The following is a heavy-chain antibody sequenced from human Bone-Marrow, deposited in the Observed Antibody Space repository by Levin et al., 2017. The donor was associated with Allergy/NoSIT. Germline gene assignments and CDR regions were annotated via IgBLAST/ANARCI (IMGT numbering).Heavy chain of an antibody. J-gene: IGHJ4*02. V-gene: IGHV3-23*01. D-gene: IGHD3-9*01. CDR2: ISGTGAKT. Sequence: GESLKISCATSGFTFSTYGVSWVRQARGKGLQWVSTISGTGAKTYYADSVKGRFTITRDNYQRTVFLQMESLRVEDTATYYCAKGPRYFDLGILPFDYWGQGTQVTVSS. CDR1: GFTFSTYG. CDR3: AKGPRYFDLGILPFDY.